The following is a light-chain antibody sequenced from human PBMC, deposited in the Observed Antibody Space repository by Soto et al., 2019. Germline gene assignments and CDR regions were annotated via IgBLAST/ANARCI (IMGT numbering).Light chain of an antibody. V-gene: IGKV3D-15*01. J-gene: IGKJ1*01. CDR3: QQSHNWPRT. CDR1: QSVSSN. CDR2: GAS. Sequence: EIVRTQSPATLSVSPGERATLSCRASQSVSSNLAWYQQKPGQAPRLLIYGASTRATGIPARFSGSGSGTDFTLTISSLEPEDFAVYYCQQSHNWPRTFGQGTKVDIK.